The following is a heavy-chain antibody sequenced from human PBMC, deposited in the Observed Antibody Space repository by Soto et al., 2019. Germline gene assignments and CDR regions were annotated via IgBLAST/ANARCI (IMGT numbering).Heavy chain of an antibody. V-gene: IGHV4-59*13. Sequence: SETLSLTCTVSGGSISSYYWSWIRQPPGKGLEWIGYTYYSGSTNYNPSLKSRVTISVDTSKNQFSLKLSSVTAADTAVYYCARDHGKSYFDYWGQGTLVTVSS. CDR2: TYYSGST. J-gene: IGHJ4*02. CDR3: ARDHGKSYFDY. CDR1: GGSISSYY. D-gene: IGHD1-26*01.